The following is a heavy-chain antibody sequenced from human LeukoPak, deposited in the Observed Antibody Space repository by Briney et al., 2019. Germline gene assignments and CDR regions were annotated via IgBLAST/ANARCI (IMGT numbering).Heavy chain of an antibody. CDR2: INHSGST. V-gene: IGHV4-34*01. CDR3: ARSGYGSGRGRRFLDY. Sequence: SETLSLTCAVYGGSFSGYYWSWIRQPPGKGLEWIGEINHSGSTNYNPALKSRVTISVDTSKNQFSLKLSSVTAADTAVYYCARSGYGSGRGRRFLDYWGQGTLVTVSS. D-gene: IGHD3-10*01. J-gene: IGHJ4*02. CDR1: GGSFSGYY.